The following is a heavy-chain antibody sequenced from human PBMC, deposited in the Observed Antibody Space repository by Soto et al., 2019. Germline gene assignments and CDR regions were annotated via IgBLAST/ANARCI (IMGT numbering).Heavy chain of an antibody. J-gene: IGHJ4*02. CDR2: IYSNGTT. CDR1: GFIVRTNY. CDR3: ARDSPNTSGWYDYFDY. V-gene: IGHV3-53*02. D-gene: IGHD6-19*01. Sequence: EVQLVETGGGLIQPWGSLRLSCVASGFIVRTNYMTWVRQAPGKGLEWVLTIYSNGTTHYSDSVRGRFTISRDNSKNTLYLQMNSLRAEDTAVYYCARDSPNTSGWYDYFDYWGKGTLVTVS.